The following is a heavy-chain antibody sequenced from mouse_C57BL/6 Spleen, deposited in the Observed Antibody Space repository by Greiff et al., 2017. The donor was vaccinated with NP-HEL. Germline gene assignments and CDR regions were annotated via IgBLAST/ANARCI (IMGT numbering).Heavy chain of an antibody. D-gene: IGHD3-1*01. Sequence: EVQLQQSGPELVKPGASVKISCKASGYTFTDYYMNWVKQSHGKSLEWIGDINPNNGGTSYNQKFKGKATLTVDKSSSTAYMELISLTSEDSEVYYCARVLMISGGFAYWGQGTLVTVSA. CDR2: INPNNGGT. CDR3: ARVLMISGGFAY. J-gene: IGHJ3*01. V-gene: IGHV1-26*01. CDR1: GYTFTDYY.